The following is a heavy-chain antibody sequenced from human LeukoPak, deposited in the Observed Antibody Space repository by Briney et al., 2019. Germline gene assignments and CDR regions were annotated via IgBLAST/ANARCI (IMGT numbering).Heavy chain of an antibody. D-gene: IGHD3-22*01. V-gene: IGHV1-2*02. CDR3: ASLYYYDNSGYYLGSRHFHH. CDR2: INPNSGGT. CDR1: GYTFTGYY. Sequence: GASVKVSCKASGYTFTGYYMHWVRQAPGQGLEWMGWINPNSGGTNYAQQFQGRVTMTRDMSISTAYMELSRLRSEDTAVYYCASLYYYDNSGYYLGSRHFHHWGQGTLVTVSS. J-gene: IGHJ1*01.